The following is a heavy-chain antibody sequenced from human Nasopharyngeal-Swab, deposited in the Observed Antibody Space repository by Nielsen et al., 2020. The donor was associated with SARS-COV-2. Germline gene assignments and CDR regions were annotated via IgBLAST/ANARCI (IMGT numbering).Heavy chain of an antibody. D-gene: IGHD3-22*01. CDR3: TTSGYDSTSDAFDI. CDR2: IKSKTDGGTT. V-gene: IGHV3-15*01. J-gene: IGHJ3*02. Sequence: GESLKISCAASGFTFSNAWMSWVRQAPGKGLEWVGRIKSKTDGGTTDYAAPVKGRFTISRDDSKNTLYLQMNSLKTGDTAVYYCTTSGYDSTSDAFDIWGQGTRVTVSS. CDR1: GFTFSNAW.